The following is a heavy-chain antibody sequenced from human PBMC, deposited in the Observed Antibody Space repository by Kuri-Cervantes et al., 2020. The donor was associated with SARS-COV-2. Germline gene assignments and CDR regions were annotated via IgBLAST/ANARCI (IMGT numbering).Heavy chain of an antibody. J-gene: IGHJ4*02. CDR2: ISGSGGST. V-gene: IGHV3-23*01. CDR1: GFTVSSNY. Sequence: GGSLRLSCAASGFTVSSNYMSWVRQAPGKGLEWVSAISGSGGSTYYADSVKGRFTISRDNSKNTLYLQMNSLRAEDTAVYYCAKGRAILRYFDWSFDYWGQGTLVTVSS. CDR3: AKGRAILRYFDWSFDY. D-gene: IGHD3-9*01.